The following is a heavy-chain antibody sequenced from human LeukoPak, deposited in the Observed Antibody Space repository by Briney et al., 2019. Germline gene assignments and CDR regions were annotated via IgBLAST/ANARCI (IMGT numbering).Heavy chain of an antibody. J-gene: IGHJ6*03. CDR2: INHSGST. CDR1: GGTFSGYY. D-gene: IGHD6-13*01. Sequence: SGTLSLTCAAYGGTFSGYYWSWIRQPPGKGLEWIGEINHSGSTNYNPYLKSRVTILVDTSKNQFPLKQSYVTAADTAVYYCARGREGSGSSWYRGDYRDVWGKGTGDTVS. V-gene: IGHV4-34*01. CDR3: ARGREGSGSSWYRGDYRDV.